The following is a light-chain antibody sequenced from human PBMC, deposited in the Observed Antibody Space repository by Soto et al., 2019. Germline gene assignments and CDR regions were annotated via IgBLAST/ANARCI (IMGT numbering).Light chain of an antibody. CDR3: KQNGSSPKT. CDR1: QSVSSSY. V-gene: IGKV3-20*01. Sequence: EIVLTQSPGTLSLSPGERATLSCRASQSVSSSYLAWYQQKPGQAPRLLIYGASSRATGIPDRFSGSGSGTDFTLTISRLEPEDFAMYYCKQNGSSPKTFGQGTKVDIK. CDR2: GAS. J-gene: IGKJ1*01.